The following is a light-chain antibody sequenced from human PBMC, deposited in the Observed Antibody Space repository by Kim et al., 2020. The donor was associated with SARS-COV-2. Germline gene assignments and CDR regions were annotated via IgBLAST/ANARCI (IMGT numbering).Light chain of an antibody. CDR2: KAS. V-gene: IGKV1-5*03. Sequence: ASVGDGVTITCRASQSISSWLAWYQQKPGKAPKLLIYKASSLESWVPSRFSGSGSGTEFTLTISSLQPDDFATYYCQQYNSYTFTFGPGTKVDIK. J-gene: IGKJ3*01. CDR3: QQYNSYTFT. CDR1: QSISSW.